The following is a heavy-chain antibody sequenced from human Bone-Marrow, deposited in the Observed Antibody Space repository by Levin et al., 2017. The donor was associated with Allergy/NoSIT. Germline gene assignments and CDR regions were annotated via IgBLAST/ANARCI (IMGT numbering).Heavy chain of an antibody. V-gene: IGHV3-48*02. CDR1: GFTFSRFT. CDR3: ARVGYNYVYFYSGMDV. D-gene: IGHD5-24*01. CDR2: ISGRSDSI. Sequence: RAGGSLRLSCETSGFTFSRFTMNWVRQTPGKGLEWVSHISGRSDSIYYADSVKGRFTISRDNAKNSLYLHMDSLRDEDTAVYYCARVGYNYVYFYSGMDVWGQGTAVTVSS. J-gene: IGHJ6*02.